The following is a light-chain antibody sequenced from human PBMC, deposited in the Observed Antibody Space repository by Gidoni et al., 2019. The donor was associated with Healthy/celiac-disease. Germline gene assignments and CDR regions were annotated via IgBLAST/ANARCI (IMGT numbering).Light chain of an antibody. J-gene: IGKJ5*01. CDR1: QSISSY. Sequence: DIQMTQSPSSLSASVGDRVTITCRASQSISSYLNWYQQKPGKAPKLLIYAASSLQSGVPSRFSGSVSGTDFTLTISSLQPEDFATYYCQQSYSTPLITFGQVTRLEIK. CDR2: AAS. V-gene: IGKV1-39*01. CDR3: QQSYSTPLIT.